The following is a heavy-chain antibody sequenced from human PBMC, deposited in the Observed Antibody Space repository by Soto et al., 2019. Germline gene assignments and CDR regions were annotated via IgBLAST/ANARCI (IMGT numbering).Heavy chain of an antibody. CDR1: GYTFTSYY. V-gene: IGHV1-46*01. D-gene: IGHD3-3*01. CDR3: ARASRNYDFWGANWLDP. CDR2: INPSGGST. J-gene: IGHJ5*02. Sequence: ASVKVSCKASGYTFTSYYMHWVRQAPGQGLEWMGIINPSGGSTSYAQKFQGRVTMTRDTSTSTVYMELSSLRSEDTPVYYCARASRNYDFWGANWLDPWGQGTLVTVSS.